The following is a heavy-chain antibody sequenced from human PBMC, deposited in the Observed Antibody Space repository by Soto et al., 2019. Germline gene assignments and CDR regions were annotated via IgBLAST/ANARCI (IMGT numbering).Heavy chain of an antibody. CDR1: GDSFCINSAA. CDR3: ASERSVYSSSWGYYYYYMDV. CDR2: TYYRSKWYN. D-gene: IGHD6-13*01. V-gene: IGHV6-1*01. Sequence: PSETLSLTCAISGDSFCINSAAWKWIRQSPSRGLEWLGRTYYRSKWYNDYAVSVKSRITINPDTSKNQFSLQLNSVTPEDTAVYYCASERSVYSSSWGYYYYYMDVWGKGTTVTVSS. J-gene: IGHJ6*03.